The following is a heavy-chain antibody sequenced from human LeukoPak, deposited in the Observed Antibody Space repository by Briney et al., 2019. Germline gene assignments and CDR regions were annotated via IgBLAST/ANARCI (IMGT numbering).Heavy chain of an antibody. Sequence: ASVKVSCKASGFAFSDYHFHWVRESPGQGLEWMGWMDANSGDTKSAQKFQGRVTMTREMSISTAYMELSRLTSDDTAVYYCVRDSTEMTDNAFDVWGQGTMVTVSS. J-gene: IGHJ3*01. CDR1: GFAFSDYH. V-gene: IGHV1-2*02. D-gene: IGHD1-14*01. CDR3: VRDSTEMTDNAFDV. CDR2: MDANSGDT.